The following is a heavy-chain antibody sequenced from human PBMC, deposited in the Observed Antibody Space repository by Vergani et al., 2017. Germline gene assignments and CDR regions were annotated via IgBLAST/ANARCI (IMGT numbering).Heavy chain of an antibody. CDR3: ARVSRAVLVRGVSIRGDAPSFDY. Sequence: QVQLVQSGAEVKKPGASVKVSCKASGYTFTSYGISWVRQAPGQGLEWMGWISAYNGNTNYAQKLQGRVTMTTDTSTSTAYMELRSLRSDDTAVYYCARVSRAVLVRGVSIRGDAPSFDYWGQGTLVTVSS. D-gene: IGHD3-10*01. CDR1: GYTFTSYG. V-gene: IGHV1-18*01. J-gene: IGHJ4*02. CDR2: ISAYNGNT.